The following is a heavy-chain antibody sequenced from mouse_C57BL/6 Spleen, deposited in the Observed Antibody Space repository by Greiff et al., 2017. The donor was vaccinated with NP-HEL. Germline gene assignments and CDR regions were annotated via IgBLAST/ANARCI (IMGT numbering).Heavy chain of an antibody. Sequence: QVQLQQPGAELVMPGASVKLSCKASGYTFTSYWMHWVKQRPGQGLEWIGEIDPSDSYTNYNQKFKGKSTLTVDKSSSTAYMQLSSLTSEDSAVYYCARPTDYRGQGTTLTVSS. D-gene: IGHD2-10*01. V-gene: IGHV1-69*01. CDR1: GYTFTSYW. J-gene: IGHJ2*01. CDR2: IDPSDSYT. CDR3: ARPTDY.